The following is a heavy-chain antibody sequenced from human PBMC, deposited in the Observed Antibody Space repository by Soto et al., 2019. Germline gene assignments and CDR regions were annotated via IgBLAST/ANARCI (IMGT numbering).Heavy chain of an antibody. CDR3: ASRPFGVVIIPFDY. D-gene: IGHD3-3*01. J-gene: IGHJ4*02. V-gene: IGHV3-23*01. CDR1: GFTFSSYA. CDR2: ISGSGGST. Sequence: PGESLKISCAASGFTFSSYAMSWVRQAPGKGLEWVSAISGSGGSTYYADSVKGRFTISRDNSKNTLYLQMNSLRAEDTAVYYCASRPFGVVIIPFDYWGQGTLVTVSS.